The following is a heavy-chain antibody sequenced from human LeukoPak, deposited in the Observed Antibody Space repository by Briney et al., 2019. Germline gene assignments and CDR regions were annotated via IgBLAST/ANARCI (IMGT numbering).Heavy chain of an antibody. Sequence: PGGSLRLSCAASGFTFSNYAMSWVRQAPGKGLEWVSAISGSAGSTYYADSVKGRFTISRDNSKNTLYLQMNSLKTEDTAVYYCATPGRIPEAANWFDPWGQGTLVTVSS. CDR2: ISGSAGST. V-gene: IGHV3-23*01. CDR1: GFTFSNYA. D-gene: IGHD6-13*01. J-gene: IGHJ5*02. CDR3: ATPGRIPEAANWFDP.